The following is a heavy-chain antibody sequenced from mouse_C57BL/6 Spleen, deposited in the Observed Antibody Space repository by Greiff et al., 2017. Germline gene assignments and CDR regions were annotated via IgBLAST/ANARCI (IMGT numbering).Heavy chain of an antibody. CDR1: GFTFSDYG. CDR2: ISSGSSTI. V-gene: IGHV5-17*01. D-gene: IGHD1-1*01. Sequence: EVKVVESGGGLVKPGGSLKLSCAASGFTFSDYGMHWVRQAPEKGLEWVAYISSGSSTIYYADTVKGRFTISRDNAKNTLFLQMTSLRSEDTAMYYCARKDYGSRGAMDYWGQGTSVTVSS. J-gene: IGHJ4*01. CDR3: ARKDYGSRGAMDY.